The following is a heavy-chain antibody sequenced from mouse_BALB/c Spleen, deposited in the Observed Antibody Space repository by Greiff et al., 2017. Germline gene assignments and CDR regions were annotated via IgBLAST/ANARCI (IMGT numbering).Heavy chain of an antibody. J-gene: IGHJ3*01. CDR3: TRSGIYCNPFAY. Sequence: QVQLKQSGAELVRPGASVTLSCKASGYTFTDYEMHWVKQTPVHGLEWIGAIDPETGGTAYNQKFKGKATLTADKSSSTAYMELRSLTSEDSAVYYCTRSGIYCNPFAYWGQGTLVTVSA. D-gene: IGHD2-1*01. V-gene: IGHV1-15*01. CDR1: GYTFTDYE. CDR2: IDPETGGT.